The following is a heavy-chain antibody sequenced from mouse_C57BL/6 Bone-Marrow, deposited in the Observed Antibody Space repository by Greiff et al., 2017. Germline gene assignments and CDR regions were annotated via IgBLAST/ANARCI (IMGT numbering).Heavy chain of an antibody. J-gene: IGHJ2*01. CDR2: IDPSDSYT. D-gene: IGHD2-14*01. CDR1: GYTFTSYW. CDR3: GRYRNGDDVDY. Sequence: QVQLQQPGAELVKPGASVKLSCKASGYTFTSYWMQWVKQRPGQGLEWIGEIDPSDSYTNHNQKFKGKATLTVDTSSSTAYMQLSSLTSEDSAVYYCGRYRNGDDVDYWGQGTTLTVSS. V-gene: IGHV1-50*01.